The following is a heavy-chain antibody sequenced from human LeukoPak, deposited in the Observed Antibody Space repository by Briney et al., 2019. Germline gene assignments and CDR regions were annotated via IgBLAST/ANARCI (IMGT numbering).Heavy chain of an antibody. CDR2: FSSNIDTT. CDR1: GFTFSSHS. CDR3: ARKRGHDAFDI. D-gene: IGHD5-24*01. V-gene: IGHV3-48*01. Sequence: PGGSLTLSCTPSGFTFSSHSMNWLRQAPGKGVEWVSYFSSNIDTTYYADSVKGRFTISRDNAKNSLNLQMNSLRAEDTAVYYCARKRGHDAFDIWGQGTMVTVSS. J-gene: IGHJ3*02.